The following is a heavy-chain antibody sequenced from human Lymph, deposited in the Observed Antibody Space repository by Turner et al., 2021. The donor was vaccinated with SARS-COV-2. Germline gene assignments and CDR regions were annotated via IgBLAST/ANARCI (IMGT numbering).Heavy chain of an antibody. J-gene: IGHJ4*02. V-gene: IGHV3-23*01. CDR3: AKSPLGEDYFDY. CDR2: ISGSGART. D-gene: IGHD3-16*01. CDR1: GFTFSNYA. Sequence: EVQLLESGGDLVQPGGSLRLPCAASGFTFSNYARSWVRQAPGKGLEWVSDISGSGARTYYADSVKGRFTISRDNSKNTLFLQMNSLRADDTAIYYCAKSPLGEDYFDYWGQGTLVTVSS.